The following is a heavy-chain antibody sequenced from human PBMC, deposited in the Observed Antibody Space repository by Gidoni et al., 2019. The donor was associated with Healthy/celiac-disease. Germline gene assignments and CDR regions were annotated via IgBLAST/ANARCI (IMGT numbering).Heavy chain of an antibody. J-gene: IGHJ4*02. V-gene: IGHV4-30-4*01. D-gene: IGHD2-2*01. Sequence: QVQLQESGPGLVKPSQTLSLTCTVSGGSISSGDYYWSWLRQPPGKGLEWIGYIYYSGSTYYNPSLKSRVTISVDTSKNQFSLKLSSVTAADTAVYYCARDGLHCSSTSCYSPFDYWGQGTLVTVSS. CDR2: IYYSGST. CDR1: GGSISSGDYY. CDR3: ARDGLHCSSTSCYSPFDY.